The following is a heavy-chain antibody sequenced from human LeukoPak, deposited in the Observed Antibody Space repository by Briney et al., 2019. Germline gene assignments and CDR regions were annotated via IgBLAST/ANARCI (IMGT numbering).Heavy chain of an antibody. D-gene: IGHD2-15*01. J-gene: IGHJ4*02. V-gene: IGHV3-23*01. Sequence: GGSLRLSCAVSGSTLTEHAWSWVRQAPGEGLEWVSGIIDVGGTYYADSVKGRFTISRDSSKNTLYLQMNNLRAEDTATYYCAKDYCRGGNCPLPFFDSWGQGTLVTVS. CDR3: AKDYCRGGNCPLPFFDS. CDR2: IIDVGGT. CDR1: GSTLTEHA.